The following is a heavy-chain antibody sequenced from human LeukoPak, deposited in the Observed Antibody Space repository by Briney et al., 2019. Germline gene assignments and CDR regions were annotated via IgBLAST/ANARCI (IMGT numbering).Heavy chain of an antibody. CDR1: GFTFSSYG. CDR2: IRYDGSNK. J-gene: IGHJ6*03. D-gene: IGHD7-27*01. CDR3: AKGRRGTTGDRYYYYYMDV. Sequence: GGSLRLSCAASGFTFSSYGMHWVRQAPGKGLEWVAFIRYDGSNKYYADSVKGRFTISRDNSKNTLYLQMNSLRAEDTAVYYCAKGRRGTTGDRYYYYYMDVWGKGTTVTVSS. V-gene: IGHV3-30*02.